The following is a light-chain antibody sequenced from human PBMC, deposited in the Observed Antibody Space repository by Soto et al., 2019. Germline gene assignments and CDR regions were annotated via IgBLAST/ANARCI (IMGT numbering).Light chain of an antibody. CDR1: SSDVGGYNY. V-gene: IGLV2-8*01. J-gene: IGLJ3*02. Sequence: QSALTQPPSASGSPGQSVTISCTGTSSDVGGYNYVSWYQQHPGKAPKLMIYEVSKRPSGVHDRFSGSKSGNTASLTVSGLQAEDEADYYCSSYAGRNNLVFGGGTKLTVL. CDR2: EVS. CDR3: SSYAGRNNLV.